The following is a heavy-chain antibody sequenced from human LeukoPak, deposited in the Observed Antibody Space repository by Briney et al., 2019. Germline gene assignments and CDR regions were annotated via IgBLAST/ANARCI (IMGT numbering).Heavy chain of an antibody. CDR2: IRSDGSDT. CDR3: ARDWFHAIDY. Sequence: GGTLRLSCSASGFTFTTYGMNWVRQAPGKGLVWVSRIRSDGSDTRYAESVKGRFTISRDNAKNTLYLQMNSLRAEDTAVYYCARDWFHAIDYWGQGTLVTVSS. J-gene: IGHJ4*02. CDR1: GFTFTTYG. D-gene: IGHD2/OR15-2a*01. V-gene: IGHV3-74*01.